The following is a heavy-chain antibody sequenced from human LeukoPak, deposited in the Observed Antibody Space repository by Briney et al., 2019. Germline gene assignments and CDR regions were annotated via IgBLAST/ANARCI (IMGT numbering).Heavy chain of an antibody. D-gene: IGHD2-2*02. CDR2: INHSGST. CDR3: ARTDIVVVPAAITPQYYFDY. Sequence: PSETLSLTCTVSGGSISSSSYYWGWIRQPPGKGLEWIGEINHSGSTNYNPSLKSRVTISVDTSKNQFSLKLSSVTAADAAVYYCARTDIVVVPAAITPQYYFDYWGQGTLVTVSS. V-gene: IGHV4-39*07. CDR1: GGSISSSSYY. J-gene: IGHJ4*02.